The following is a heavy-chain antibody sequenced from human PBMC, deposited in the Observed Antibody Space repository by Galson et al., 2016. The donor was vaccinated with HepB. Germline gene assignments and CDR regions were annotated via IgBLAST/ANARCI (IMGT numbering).Heavy chain of an antibody. D-gene: IGHD2-21*01. CDR2: VTGNGGST. V-gene: IGHV3-64D*06. J-gene: IGHJ4*02. Sequence: SLRLSCAASGFIFSSYDMNWVRQAPGKGLEYVSDVTGNGGSTNNADSVRGRFTISRDNSKNTLYLQMNSLRDEDTAMYYCVKDYCGRATGPRAIYFDYWGQGTLVTVSS. CDR3: VKDYCGRATGPRAIYFDY. CDR1: GFIFSSYD.